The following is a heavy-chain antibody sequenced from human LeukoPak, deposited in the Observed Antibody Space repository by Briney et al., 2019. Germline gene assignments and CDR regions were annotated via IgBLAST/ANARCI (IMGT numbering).Heavy chain of an antibody. Sequence: SETLSLTCTVSGGSISSSSYYWGWIRQPPGKGLEWIGSIYYSGSTYYNPSLKSRVTISVDTSKNQFSPKLSSVTAADTAVYYCARFNRYCGGDCYSFDYWGQGTLVTVSS. V-gene: IGHV4-39*01. CDR1: GGSISSSSYY. CDR3: ARFNRYCGGDCYSFDY. D-gene: IGHD2-21*01. CDR2: IYYSGST. J-gene: IGHJ4*02.